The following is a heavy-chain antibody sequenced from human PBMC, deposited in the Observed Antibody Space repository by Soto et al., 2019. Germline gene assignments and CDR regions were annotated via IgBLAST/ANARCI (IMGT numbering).Heavy chain of an antibody. J-gene: IGHJ5*02. Sequence: EVQLVESGGGLVKPGESLRLSCAASGFTFSNAWMSWVRQAPGKGLEWVGRIKTKADAETTDYAAPVKGRFTISRDDSKNTLYLQMNSLKTEDTALYYCTTDSATILFDPWGQGALVTVSS. CDR2: IKTKADAETT. V-gene: IGHV3-15*01. D-gene: IGHD1-26*01. CDR1: GFTFSNAW. CDR3: TTDSATILFDP.